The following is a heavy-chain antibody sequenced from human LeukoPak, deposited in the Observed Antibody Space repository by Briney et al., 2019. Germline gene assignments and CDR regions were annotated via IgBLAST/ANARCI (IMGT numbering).Heavy chain of an antibody. V-gene: IGHV4-30-4*08. J-gene: IGHJ4*02. CDR2: IYYSGST. D-gene: IGHD3-3*01. CDR3: ARTYYDFWSGYSHRPPIDY. CDR1: GGSISSGDYY. Sequence: SQTLSLTCTVSGGSISSGDYYWSWIRQPPGKGLEWIGYIYYSGSTCYNPSLKSRVTISVDTSKNQFSLKLSSVTAADTAVYYCARTYYDFWSGYSHRPPIDYWGQGTLVTVSS.